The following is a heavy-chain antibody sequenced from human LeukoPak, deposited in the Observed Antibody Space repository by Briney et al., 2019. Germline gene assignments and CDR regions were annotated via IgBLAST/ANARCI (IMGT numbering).Heavy chain of an antibody. J-gene: IGHJ4*02. CDR2: IKSNSDGGTT. D-gene: IGHD1-14*01. CDR3: TTRPSLREPWITG. CDR1: GFTFSTYS. V-gene: IGHV3-15*07. Sequence: GGSLRLSCAASGFTFSTYSMNWVRQAPGKGLEWVGRIKSNSDGGTTECAAPVKGRFSISRDDSKSTLYLQMNTLKAEDTAVYYCTTRPSLREPWITGWGQGTLVTVSS.